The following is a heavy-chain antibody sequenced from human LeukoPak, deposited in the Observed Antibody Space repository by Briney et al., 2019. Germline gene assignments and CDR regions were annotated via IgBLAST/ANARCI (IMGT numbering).Heavy chain of an antibody. CDR2: INPNDGGT. CDR3: ARARGYSGYHPIDY. CDR1: GYTFTSYF. D-gene: IGHD5-12*01. J-gene: IGHJ4*02. V-gene: IGHV1-46*01. Sequence: GASVKVSCKASGYTFTSYFLHWVRQAPGQGLEWMGTINPNDGGTSDAQNFQGRVTMTRDTSTSTVYMELSSLRSEDTAVYYCARARGYSGYHPIDYWGQGTLVTVSS.